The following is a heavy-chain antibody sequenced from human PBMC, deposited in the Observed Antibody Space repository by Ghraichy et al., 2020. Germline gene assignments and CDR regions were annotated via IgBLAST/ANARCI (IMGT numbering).Heavy chain of an antibody. CDR2: IRSKAYGGTT. J-gene: IGHJ5*02. D-gene: IGHD2-2*01. Sequence: SLRLSCTASGFTFGDYAMSWFRQAPGKGLEWVGFIRSKAYGGTTEYAASVKGRFTISRDDSKSIAYLQMNSLKTEDTAVYYCTIGYCSSTSCLRFDPWGQGTLVTVSS. V-gene: IGHV3-49*03. CDR1: GFTFGDYA. CDR3: TIGYCSSTSCLRFDP.